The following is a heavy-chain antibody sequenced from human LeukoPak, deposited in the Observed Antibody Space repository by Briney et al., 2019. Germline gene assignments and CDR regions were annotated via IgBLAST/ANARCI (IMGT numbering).Heavy chain of an antibody. CDR1: GFTFSSYW. D-gene: IGHD3-9*01. CDR3: ARDFRLRYFDWTTNPSDY. CDR2: INWNGGST. J-gene: IGHJ4*02. V-gene: IGHV3-20*04. Sequence: GGSLRLSCAASGFTFSSYWMSWVRQAPGKGLEWVSGINWNGGSTGYADSVKGRFTISRDNAKNSLYLQMNSLRAEDTALYYCARDFRLRYFDWTTNPSDYWGQGTLVTVSS.